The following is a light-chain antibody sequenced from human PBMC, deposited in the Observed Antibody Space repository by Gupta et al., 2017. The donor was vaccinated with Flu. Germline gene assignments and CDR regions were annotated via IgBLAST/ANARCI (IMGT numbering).Light chain of an antibody. V-gene: IGLV2-8*01. J-gene: IGLJ2*01. Sequence: QSALTQPPSASGSPGQSVTLSCTETSSDVGTYNYISWYQQHPGKAPKLMIYEVSKRPSGVPDRFSGSKSGNTASLTVSGLQAEDEADYYCNSYADSSNYVVFGGGTKLTVL. CDR2: EVS. CDR3: NSYADSSNYVV. CDR1: SSDVGTYNY.